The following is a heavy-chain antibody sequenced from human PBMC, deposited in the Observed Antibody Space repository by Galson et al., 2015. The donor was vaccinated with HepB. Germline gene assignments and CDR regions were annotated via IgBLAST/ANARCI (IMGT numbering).Heavy chain of an antibody. D-gene: IGHD3-3*01. V-gene: IGHV1-18*01. J-gene: IGHJ4*02. CDR1: GYTFTSYG. Sequence: SVKVSCKASGYTFTSYGISWVRQAPGQGLEWMGWISAYNGNTNYAQKLQGRVTMTTDTSTSTAYMELRSLRSDDTAVYYCARDRYTIFGVALGAGVDWGQGTLVTVSS. CDR2: ISAYNGNT. CDR3: ARDRYTIFGVALGAGVD.